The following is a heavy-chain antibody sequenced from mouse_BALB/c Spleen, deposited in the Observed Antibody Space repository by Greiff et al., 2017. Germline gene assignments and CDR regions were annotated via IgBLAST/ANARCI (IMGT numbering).Heavy chain of an antibody. V-gene: IGHV3-2*02. CDR3: AKIYYYGSSYFDY. CDR1: GYSITSDYA. J-gene: IGHJ2*01. Sequence: ESGPGLVKPSQSLSLTCTVTGYSITSDYAWNWIRQFPGNKLEWMGYISYSGSTSYNPSLKSRIAITRDTSKNQFFLQLNSVTTEDTATYYCAKIYYYGSSYFDYWGQGTTLTVSS. CDR2: ISYSGST. D-gene: IGHD1-1*01.